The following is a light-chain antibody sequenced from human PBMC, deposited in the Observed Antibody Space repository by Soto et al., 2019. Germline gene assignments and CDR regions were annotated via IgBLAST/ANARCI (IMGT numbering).Light chain of an antibody. Sequence: QSVLTQPASVSGSTGQSITISCTGTISDVGSYDLVSWYQQHPGKAPKLMIYEGSKRPSGVSSCFSGSKSGNTASLTISGLQAEDEADYYCCSYAGSSTSWVFGKGTKLTV. V-gene: IGLV2-23*01. J-gene: IGLJ3*02. CDR2: EGS. CDR3: CSYAGSSTSWV. CDR1: ISDVGSYDL.